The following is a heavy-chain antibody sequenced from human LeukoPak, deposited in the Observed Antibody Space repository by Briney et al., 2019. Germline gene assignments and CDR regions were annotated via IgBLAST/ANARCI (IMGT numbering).Heavy chain of an antibody. CDR2: IYGSGST. J-gene: IGHJ4*02. Sequence: SETLSLTCTGSGASMSSYYWAWIRQPAGKGLYWIGRIYGSGSTNYNPSLQRRVTMSIDTSENQFSLSLTSVTAADTATYYCATFKYDSWFFDNWGQGTLVTVSS. CDR3: ATFKYDSWFFDN. D-gene: IGHD3-16*01. V-gene: IGHV4-4*07. CDR1: GASMSSYY.